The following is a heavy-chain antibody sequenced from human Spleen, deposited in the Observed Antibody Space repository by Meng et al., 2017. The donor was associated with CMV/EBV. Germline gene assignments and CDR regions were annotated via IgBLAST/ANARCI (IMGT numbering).Heavy chain of an antibody. Sequence: RLDLQESGPGLVKASGTLSLTCTVSGGSISSTHYYWGRIRQPPGKGLEWIGSIYYSGSTFYNPSLKSRGTISVDTSKNQFSLKLTSVTAADTAVYYCARDRGVGGYEPFDYWGQGTLVTVSS. CDR2: IYYSGST. V-gene: IGHV4-39*06. D-gene: IGHD5-12*01. J-gene: IGHJ4*02. CDR1: GGSISSTHYY. CDR3: ARDRGVGGYEPFDY.